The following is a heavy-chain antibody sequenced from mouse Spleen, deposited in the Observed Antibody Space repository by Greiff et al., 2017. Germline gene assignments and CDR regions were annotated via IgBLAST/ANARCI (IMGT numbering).Heavy chain of an antibody. Sequence: QVQLQQSGPELVKPGASVKISCKASGYAFSSSWMNWVKQRPGKGLEWIGRIYPGDGDTNYNGKFKGKATLTADKSSSTAYMQLSSLTSEDSAVYFCASPVYDYFDYWGQGTTLTVSS. CDR1: GYAFSSSW. CDR3: ASPVYDYFDY. V-gene: IGHV1-82*01. D-gene: IGHD2-3*01. J-gene: IGHJ2*01. CDR2: IYPGDGDT.